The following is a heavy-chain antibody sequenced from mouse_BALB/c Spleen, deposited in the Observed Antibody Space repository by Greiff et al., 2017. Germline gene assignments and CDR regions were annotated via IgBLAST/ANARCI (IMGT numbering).Heavy chain of an antibody. V-gene: IGHV14-1*02. CDR2: IDPENGNT. D-gene: IGHD2-4*01. J-gene: IGHJ1*01. Sequence: EVQLQQSGAELVRPGALVKLSCKASGFNIKDYYMHWVKQRPEQGLEWIGWIDPENGNTIYDPKFQGKASITADTSSNTAYLQLSSLTSEDTAVYYCARSDYGGYFDVWGAGTTVTVSS. CDR1: GFNIKDYY. CDR3: ARSDYGGYFDV.